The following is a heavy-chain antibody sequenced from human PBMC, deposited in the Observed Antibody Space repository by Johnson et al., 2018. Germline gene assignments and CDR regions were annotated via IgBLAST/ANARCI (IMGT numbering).Heavy chain of an antibody. CDR2: IKSKAYGGTT. D-gene: IGHD5-18*01. Sequence: VQLVESGGGLVQPGGSLRLSCAASGFTFSSYAMSWVRQAPGKGLEWVGFIKSKAYGGTTEYAASVKGRFTISRDDSKSIVYLQMNSLNAEDTAVYYCTRGGYSYAHWGQGILVIVSS. J-gene: IGHJ4*02. CDR1: GFTFSSYA. CDR3: TRGGYSYAH. V-gene: IGHV3-49*04.